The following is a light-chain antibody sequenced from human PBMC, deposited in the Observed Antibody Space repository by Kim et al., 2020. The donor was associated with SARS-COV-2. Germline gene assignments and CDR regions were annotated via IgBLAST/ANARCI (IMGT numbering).Light chain of an antibody. CDR1: HNVDIN. CDR2: DAA. Sequence: GEGATLYCKAGHNVDINLAWYQQTPGQPPRLLIYDAAIRAAGIPDRFSGSGSGTDFTLAIGSLAPEDFAVYYCQQRGTWPPALTFGGGTKVDSK. V-gene: IGKV3-11*01. J-gene: IGKJ4*01. CDR3: QQRGTWPPALT.